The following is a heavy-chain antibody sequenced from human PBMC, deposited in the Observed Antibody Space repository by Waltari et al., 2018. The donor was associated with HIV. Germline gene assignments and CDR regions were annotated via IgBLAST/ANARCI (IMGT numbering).Heavy chain of an antibody. J-gene: IGHJ4*02. Sequence: EVQLVESGGGLVQPGGSLRLSCAASGFTVSSNYMSWVRQAPGKGLEGVSVLYSGGSTYYADSVKGRFTISRDNSKNTLYRQMNSLRAEDTAVYYCARARLNSYGYDYWGQGTLVTVSS. CDR2: LYSGGST. CDR3: ARARLNSYGYDY. V-gene: IGHV3-66*01. D-gene: IGHD5-18*01. CDR1: GFTVSSNY.